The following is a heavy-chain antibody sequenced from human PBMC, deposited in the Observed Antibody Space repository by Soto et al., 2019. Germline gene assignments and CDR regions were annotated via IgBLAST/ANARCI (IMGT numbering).Heavy chain of an antibody. V-gene: IGHV4-30-4*01. Sequence: QVQLQESGPGLVKPSQTLSLTCTVSGGSISSGDYYWSWIRQPPGKGLEWIGYIYYSGSTYYNPSLKSRVTISVDTSKNQFSLKLSSVTAADTAVYYCAREDTYYYGSGSYPTVDPWGQGTLVTVSS. J-gene: IGHJ5*02. CDR1: GGSISSGDYY. CDR2: IYYSGST. D-gene: IGHD3-10*01. CDR3: AREDTYYYGSGSYPTVDP.